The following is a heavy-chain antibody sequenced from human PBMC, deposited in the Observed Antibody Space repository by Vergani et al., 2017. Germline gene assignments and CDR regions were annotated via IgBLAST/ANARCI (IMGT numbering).Heavy chain of an antibody. D-gene: IGHD6-6*01. J-gene: IGHJ4*02. Sequence: QVQLVESGGGVVQPGRSLRLSCAASGFTFSSYGMHWVRQAPGKGLEWVAVISYDGSNKYYADSVKGRFTISRDNSKNTLYLQMNSLRAEDTAVYYCAKDPYSSSPTAFDYWGQGTLVTVSS. CDR3: AKDPYSSSPTAFDY. CDR1: GFTFSSYG. V-gene: IGHV3-30*18. CDR2: ISYDGSNK.